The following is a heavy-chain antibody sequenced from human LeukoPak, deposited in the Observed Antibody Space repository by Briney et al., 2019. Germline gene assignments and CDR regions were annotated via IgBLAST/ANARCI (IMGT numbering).Heavy chain of an antibody. Sequence: GGSLRLSCAASGFTFSNYWMHWVRQAPGKGLVWASRIYSDGSITSYADSVKGRFTISRDNAKNTLYLQMNSLRAEDTAVYYCAREGRMTIFGVVYNWFDPWGQGTQVTVSS. D-gene: IGHD3-3*01. CDR1: GFTFSNYW. CDR2: IYSDGSIT. V-gene: IGHV3-74*01. CDR3: AREGRMTIFGVVYNWFDP. J-gene: IGHJ5*02.